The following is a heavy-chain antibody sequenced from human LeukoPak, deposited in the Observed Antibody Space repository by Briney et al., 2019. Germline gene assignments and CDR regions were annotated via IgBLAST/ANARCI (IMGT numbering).Heavy chain of an antibody. Sequence: GGSLRLSCAASGFTFSSYAMSWVRQAPGKGLEWVAVISYDGSNKYYADSVKGRFTISRDNSKNTLYLQMNSLRAEDTAVYYCARDLDWGSYYFDYWGQGTLVTVSS. CDR1: GFTFSSYA. V-gene: IGHV3-30-3*01. CDR2: ISYDGSNK. D-gene: IGHD3/OR15-3a*01. J-gene: IGHJ4*02. CDR3: ARDLDWGSYYFDY.